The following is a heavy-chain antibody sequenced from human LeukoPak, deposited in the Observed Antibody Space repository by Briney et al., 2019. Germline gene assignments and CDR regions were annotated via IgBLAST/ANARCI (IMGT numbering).Heavy chain of an antibody. D-gene: IGHD4-17*01. Sequence: ASVKVSCKASGYTFTSYYMHWVRQAPGQGLEWMGIINPSGGSTSYAQKLQGRVTMTTDTSTSTGYMELRSLRSDDTAVYYCARASGYGGYNNWFDPWGQGTLVTVSS. CDR2: INPSGGST. CDR3: ARASGYGGYNNWFDP. J-gene: IGHJ5*02. CDR1: GYTFTSYY. V-gene: IGHV1-46*01.